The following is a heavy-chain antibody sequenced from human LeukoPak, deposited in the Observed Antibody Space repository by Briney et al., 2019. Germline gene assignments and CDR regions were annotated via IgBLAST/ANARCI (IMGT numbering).Heavy chain of an antibody. CDR2: INPNSGGT. Sequence: ASVKVSCKASGYTFTGYYMHWVRQAPGQGLEWMGWINPNSGGTNYAQKFQGRVTMTRDTSIRTAYMELSRLRSDDTAVYYCARVYNWNYHYMDVWGKGTTVTVSS. V-gene: IGHV1-2*02. J-gene: IGHJ6*03. CDR3: ARVYNWNYHYMDV. D-gene: IGHD1-20*01. CDR1: GYTFTGYY.